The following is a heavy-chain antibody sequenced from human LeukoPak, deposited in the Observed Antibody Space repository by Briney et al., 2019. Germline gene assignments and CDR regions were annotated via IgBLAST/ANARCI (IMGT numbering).Heavy chain of an antibody. V-gene: IGHV1-2*06. D-gene: IGHD6-13*01. Sequence: GASVKVSCEASGYTFTGYHIHWVRQAPGQGLEWMGRINPNSGGTNYAQKFQGRVSMTRDTSINTAYMELRRLSSDDTAVYYCTRAPPGPYTSSWPFEKWGQGTLVTVSS. CDR2: INPNSGGT. CDR1: GYTFTGYH. J-gene: IGHJ4*02. CDR3: TRAPPGPYTSSWPFEK.